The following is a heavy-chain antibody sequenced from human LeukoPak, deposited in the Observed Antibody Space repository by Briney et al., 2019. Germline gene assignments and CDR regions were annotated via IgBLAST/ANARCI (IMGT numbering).Heavy chain of an antibody. D-gene: IGHD3-3*01. Sequence: GGSLRLSCAASGFDFSSNRMHWVRHAPGQGLVWVSRIKGDGISTNYADSVKGRFTISRDIAKNTLYLQMNSLRAEDTGVHYCAKDHYWSIDYWGRGTLVTVSS. CDR3: AKDHYWSIDY. CDR1: GFDFSSNR. V-gene: IGHV3-74*01. J-gene: IGHJ4*02. CDR2: IKGDGIST.